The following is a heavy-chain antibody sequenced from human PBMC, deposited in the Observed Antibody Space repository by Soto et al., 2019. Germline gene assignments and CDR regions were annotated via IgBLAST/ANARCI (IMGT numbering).Heavy chain of an antibody. CDR3: ARGTGYYGY. V-gene: IGHV1-69*02. J-gene: IGHJ4*02. CDR2: IIPILGIA. D-gene: IGHD3-9*01. CDR1: GGTFSSYT. Sequence: QVQLVQSGAEVKKPGSSVKVSCKASGGTFSSYTISWVRQAPGQGLEWMGRIIPILGIANYAQKFQGRVTXXADKSTSTAYMELSSLRSEDTAVYYCARGTGYYGYWGQGTLVTVSS.